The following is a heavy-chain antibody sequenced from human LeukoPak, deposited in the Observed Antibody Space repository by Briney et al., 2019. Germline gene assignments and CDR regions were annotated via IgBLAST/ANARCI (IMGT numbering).Heavy chain of an antibody. CDR2: VNPNSGDT. CDR3: SRGPRFDP. CDR1: GYSFNIYE. Sequence: GSVKVSCKTSGYSFNIYEINWVRQATGQGLEWMGWVNPNSGDTDYAQKFQGRLTMTRNTSISTAYMELSGLRLEDTAVYYCSRGPRFDPWGQGTQVTVSS. V-gene: IGHV1-8*01. J-gene: IGHJ5*02.